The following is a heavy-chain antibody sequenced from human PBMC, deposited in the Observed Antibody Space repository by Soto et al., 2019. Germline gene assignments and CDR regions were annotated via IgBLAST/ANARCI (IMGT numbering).Heavy chain of an antibody. Sequence: EVQLLESGGDLVQPGGSLRLSCAASGFTFDDFAMNWVRQAPGKGLEWVSGITGGGDYTFYADSVKGRFTISRVQSKNTVYLQMNSLRAEDTALYYCVKKIAGTTTNGAYWYFDLWGRGTLVTVSS. D-gene: IGHD2-8*01. J-gene: IGHJ2*01. CDR2: ITGGGDYT. CDR3: VKKIAGTTTNGAYWYFDL. CDR1: GFTFDDFA. V-gene: IGHV3-23*01.